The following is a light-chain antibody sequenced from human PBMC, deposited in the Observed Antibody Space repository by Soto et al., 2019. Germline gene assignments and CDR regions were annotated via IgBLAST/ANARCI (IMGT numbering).Light chain of an antibody. V-gene: IGLV7-43*01. CDR2: TTN. Sequence: QTVVTQEPSLTVSPGGTVTLTCASSTGAVTSGNYPSWFQQKPGQTPRTLIYTTNSRHSWTPARFSGSLLGGKAALTLSAVQPEDEADYYCLLYYGGAQLVFSGGTKLTVL. J-gene: IGLJ3*02. CDR3: LLYYGGAQLV. CDR1: TGAVTSGNY.